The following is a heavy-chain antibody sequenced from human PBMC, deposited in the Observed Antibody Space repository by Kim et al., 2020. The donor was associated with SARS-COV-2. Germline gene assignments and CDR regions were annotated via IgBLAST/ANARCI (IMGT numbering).Heavy chain of an antibody. CDR1: GFRFSSYG. J-gene: IGHJ4*02. V-gene: IGHV3-64D*09. CDR3: VKPIEGGIDF. D-gene: IGHD1-26*01. Sequence: GGSLRLSCSASGFRFSSYGLLWVRQAPGKRLEYVSSISSKGGDTSYADSVKGRFTVSRDNSKNTLYLQMSSLRVEDTAVYYCVKPIEGGIDFWGRGTLVTVSS. CDR2: ISSKGGDT.